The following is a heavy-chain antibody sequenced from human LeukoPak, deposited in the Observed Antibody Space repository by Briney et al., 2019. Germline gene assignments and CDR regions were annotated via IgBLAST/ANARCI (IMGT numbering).Heavy chain of an antibody. V-gene: IGHV1-8*01. D-gene: IGHD2-15*01. Sequence: ASVKVSCKASGYTFTSYDINWVRQATGQGLEWMGWMNPNSGNTGYAQKFQGGVTMTRNTSISTAYMELSSLRSEDTAVYYCARGTSLGGYYYYYGMDVWGQGTTVTVSS. CDR3: ARGTSLGGYYYYYGMDV. CDR2: MNPNSGNT. CDR1: GYTFTSYD. J-gene: IGHJ6*02.